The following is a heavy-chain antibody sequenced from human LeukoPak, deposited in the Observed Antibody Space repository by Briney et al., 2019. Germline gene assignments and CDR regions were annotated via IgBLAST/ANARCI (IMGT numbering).Heavy chain of an antibody. Sequence: GGSLRLSCAASGFTFSDYYMSWIRQAPGKGLEWVSYISSSGSTIYYADSVKGRFTISRDNAKNSLYLQMNSLRAEDTAVYYCARASSGWYNVGKYFDYWGQGTLVTVSS. CDR3: ARASSGWYNVGKYFDY. CDR2: ISSSGSTI. V-gene: IGHV3-11*01. CDR1: GFTFSDYY. D-gene: IGHD6-19*01. J-gene: IGHJ4*02.